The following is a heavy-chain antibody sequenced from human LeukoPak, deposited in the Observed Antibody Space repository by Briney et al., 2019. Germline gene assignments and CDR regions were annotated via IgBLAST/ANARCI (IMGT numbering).Heavy chain of an antibody. J-gene: IGHJ5*02. D-gene: IGHD5-24*01. CDR2: MNPNSGNT. V-gene: IGHV1-8*02. CDR3: ARDNSVRDEAWWFNP. Sequence: ASVKVSCKASGHTFTSYDINWVRQATGQGLEWMGWMNPNSGNTAYAQKFQGRVTLTRDMSTSTDYLELSSLRSEDTAVYYCARDNSVRDEAWWFNPWGQGTLVTVSS. CDR1: GHTFTSYD.